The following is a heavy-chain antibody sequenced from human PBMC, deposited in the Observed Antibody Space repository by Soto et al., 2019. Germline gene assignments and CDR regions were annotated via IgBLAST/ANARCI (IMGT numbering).Heavy chain of an antibody. V-gene: IGHV3-23*01. Sequence: GGSLRLSCAASGFTFSSYAMSWVRQAPGKGLEWVSAISGSGGSTYYADSVKGRFTISRDNSKNTLYLQMNSLRAEDTAVYYCAGGLPKSNRVLTPIDYWGQGTLVTVSS. D-gene: IGHD2-15*01. CDR3: AGGLPKSNRVLTPIDY. J-gene: IGHJ4*02. CDR1: GFTFSSYA. CDR2: ISGSGGST.